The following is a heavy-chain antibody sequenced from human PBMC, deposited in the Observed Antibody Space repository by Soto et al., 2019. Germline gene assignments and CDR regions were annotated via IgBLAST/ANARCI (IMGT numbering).Heavy chain of an antibody. D-gene: IGHD6-19*01. V-gene: IGHV1-3*01. CDR1: GYTFTNYA. J-gene: IGHJ4*02. Sequence: GASVKVSCKASGYTFTNYAIHWVRQAPGQRLEWMGRISVGNGNTKYSQKLQDRVTITRDTTASTAYVELSSLRSEDTAVYYCAKGGRQWLVTSDFNYWGQGALVTVSS. CDR3: AKGGRQWLVTSDFNY. CDR2: ISVGNGNT.